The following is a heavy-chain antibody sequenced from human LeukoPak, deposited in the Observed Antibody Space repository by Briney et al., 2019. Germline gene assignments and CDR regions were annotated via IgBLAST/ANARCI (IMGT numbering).Heavy chain of an antibody. CDR1: GGSISSSSYY. D-gene: IGHD3-10*01. CDR2: IYYSGST. Sequence: SETLSLTCTVSGGSISSSSYYWGWIRQPPGKGLEWIGSIYYSGSTYYNPSLKSRVTISVDTSKNQFSLKLSSVTAADTAVYYCARQFPMVRGVISGRILDWGQGTLVTVSS. CDR3: ARQFPMVRGVISGRILD. J-gene: IGHJ4*02. V-gene: IGHV4-39*01.